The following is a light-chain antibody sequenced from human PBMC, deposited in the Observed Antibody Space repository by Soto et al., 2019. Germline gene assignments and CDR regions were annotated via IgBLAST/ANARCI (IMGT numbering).Light chain of an antibody. J-gene: IGKJ1*01. CDR2: GAS. V-gene: IGKV3-11*01. Sequence: EIVMTQSPATLSVSPGERATLSCRASQSVSSNLAWYQQKPGRAPRLLIYGASSRATGIPARFSGSGSGTDFTLTISSLEPEDFAVYYCQQRSNWPWTFGQVSKVDIK. CDR1: QSVSSN. CDR3: QQRSNWPWT.